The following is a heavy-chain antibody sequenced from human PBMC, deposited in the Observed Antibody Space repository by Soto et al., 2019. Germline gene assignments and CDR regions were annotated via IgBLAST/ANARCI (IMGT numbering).Heavy chain of an antibody. CDR3: ARLPVSIAAAGHYDYYDMDV. CDR2: IYYSGST. CDR1: GGSISSSSYY. J-gene: IGHJ6*03. Sequence: SETLSLTCTVSGGSISSSSYYWGWIRQPPGKGLEWIGSIYYSGSTYYNPSLKSRVTISVDTSKNQFSLKLSSVTAADTAVYYCARLPVSIAAAGHYDYYDMDVWGKGTTVTVSS. D-gene: IGHD6-13*01. V-gene: IGHV4-39*01.